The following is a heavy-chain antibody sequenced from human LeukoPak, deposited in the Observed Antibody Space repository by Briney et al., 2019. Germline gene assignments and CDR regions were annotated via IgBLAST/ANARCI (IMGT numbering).Heavy chain of an antibody. J-gene: IGHJ4*02. CDR3: ARDRPPRCTNGVCYEYSEGEFDY. Sequence: ASVKVSCKASGYSFASYAMHWVRQAPGQRLEWMGWINPGNGNTKYSQKFQGRVTITRDTSASTAYMELSSLRSEDTAVYYCARDRPPRCTNGVCYEYSEGEFDYWGQGTLVTVSS. CDR1: GYSFASYA. D-gene: IGHD2-8*01. V-gene: IGHV1-3*01. CDR2: INPGNGNT.